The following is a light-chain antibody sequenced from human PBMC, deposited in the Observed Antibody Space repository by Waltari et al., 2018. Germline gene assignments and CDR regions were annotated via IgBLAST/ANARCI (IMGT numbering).Light chain of an antibody. CDR3: APWDGRLNGWV. CDR1: ISNIGSHF. Sequence: QSVVTQPPSVSGTPGQRVTISCSGSISNIGSHFVTWYQHVPGTAPKLLIYRDSQRPSGVPDRFSGSKSGTSASLAISGLLSEDEADYYCAPWDGRLNGWVFGGGNKLTVL. J-gene: IGLJ3*02. CDR2: RDS. V-gene: IGLV1-44*01.